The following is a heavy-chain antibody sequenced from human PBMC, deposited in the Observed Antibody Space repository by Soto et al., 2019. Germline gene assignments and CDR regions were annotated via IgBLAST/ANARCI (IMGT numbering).Heavy chain of an antibody. J-gene: IGHJ4*02. Sequence: GGSLRLSCAASGFTFSSYAMSWVRQAPGKGLEWVSAISGSGGSTYYADSVKGRFTISRDNSKNTLYLQMNSLRAEDTAVYYCAKFGPENYDILTGLDYWGQGTLVTVSS. V-gene: IGHV3-23*01. D-gene: IGHD3-9*01. CDR2: ISGSGGST. CDR1: GFTFSSYA. CDR3: AKFGPENYDILTGLDY.